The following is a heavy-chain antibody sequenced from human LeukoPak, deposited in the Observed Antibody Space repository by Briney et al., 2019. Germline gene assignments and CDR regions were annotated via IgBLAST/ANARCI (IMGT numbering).Heavy chain of an antibody. V-gene: IGHV3-48*04. J-gene: IGHJ4*02. CDR2: ISSSSSTI. CDR1: GFTFSSYS. D-gene: IGHD6-13*01. CDR3: ARGELTSGIAAAPIDY. Sequence: GGSLRLSCAASGFTFSSYSMNWVRQAPGKRLEWVSYISSSSSTIYYADSVKGRFTISRDNAKNSLYLQMNSLRAEDTAVYYCARGELTSGIAAAPIDYWGQGTLVTVSS.